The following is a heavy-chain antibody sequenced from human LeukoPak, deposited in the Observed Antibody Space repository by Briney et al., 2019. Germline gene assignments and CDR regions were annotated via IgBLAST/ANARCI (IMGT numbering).Heavy chain of an antibody. V-gene: IGHV3-21*01. Sequence: PGGSLRLSCAASGLTFSTYGMNWVRQAPGKGLEWVSSISGGSSYIYYADSVKGRFTISRDNAKDSLYLQMNSLRAEDTAVYYCARPPASFDYWGQGTLVTVSS. J-gene: IGHJ4*02. CDR3: ARPPASFDY. CDR2: ISGGSSYI. D-gene: IGHD2-2*01. CDR1: GLTFSTYG.